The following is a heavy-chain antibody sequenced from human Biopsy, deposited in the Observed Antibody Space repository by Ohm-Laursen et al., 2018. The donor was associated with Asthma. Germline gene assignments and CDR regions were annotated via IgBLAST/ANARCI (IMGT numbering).Heavy chain of an antibody. J-gene: IGHJ6*02. CDR2: IIPMFGTT. Sequence: ASVKVSCKASGGTFSNYAISWVRQAPGQGLEWMGGIIPMFGTTNYAQKFQGRVTITADESTSTAYMELSSLRSDDTAVYYCASPTYCSGSSCINNYYYALDVWGQGTTVTVTS. CDR3: ASPTYCSGSSCINNYYYALDV. D-gene: IGHD2-15*01. V-gene: IGHV1-69*13. CDR1: GGTFSNYA.